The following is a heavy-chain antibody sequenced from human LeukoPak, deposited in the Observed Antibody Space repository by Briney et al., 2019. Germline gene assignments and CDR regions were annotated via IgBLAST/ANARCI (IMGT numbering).Heavy chain of an antibody. V-gene: IGHV3-23*01. CDR1: GFTFSSYA. J-gene: IGHJ3*02. CDR3: AKSDALGTSWGGLRAFDI. Sequence: GGSLRLSCAASGFTFSSYAMSWVRQAPGKGLEWVSAISGSGGSTYYADSVKGRFTISRDNSKNTLYLQMNSLRAEDTAVYYCAKSDALGTSWGGLRAFDIWGQGTMVTVSS. D-gene: IGHD2-2*01. CDR2: ISGSGGST.